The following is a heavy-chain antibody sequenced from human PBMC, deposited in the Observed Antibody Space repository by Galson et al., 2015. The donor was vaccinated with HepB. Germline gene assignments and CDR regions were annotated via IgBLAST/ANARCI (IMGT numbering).Heavy chain of an antibody. J-gene: IGHJ4*02. D-gene: IGHD3-16*02. CDR2: ISAYNGNT. Sequence: SVKVSCKASGYTFTSYGISWVRQAPGQGLEWMGWISAYNGNTNYAQKLQGRVTMTTDTSTSTAYMELRSLRSDDTAVYYCARDMGVGELSCDFDYWGQGTLVTVSS. CDR3: ARDMGVGELSCDFDY. CDR1: GYTFTSYG. V-gene: IGHV1-18*04.